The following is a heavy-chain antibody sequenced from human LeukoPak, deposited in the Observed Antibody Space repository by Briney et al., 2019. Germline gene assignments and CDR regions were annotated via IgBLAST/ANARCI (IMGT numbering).Heavy chain of an antibody. V-gene: IGHV3-66*01. J-gene: IGHJ4*02. CDR1: GGTVWSSF. Sequence: GGSLRLSCAESGGTVWSSFRSWIRQAPGKGLEWVAILHSGGGTDYADSVRGRFTISRDNSKDILYLQMNSLRAEDTAVHYCARDRSGTYLDYWGQGTLVTVSS. D-gene: IGHD1-26*01. CDR2: LHSGGGT. CDR3: ARDRSGTYLDY.